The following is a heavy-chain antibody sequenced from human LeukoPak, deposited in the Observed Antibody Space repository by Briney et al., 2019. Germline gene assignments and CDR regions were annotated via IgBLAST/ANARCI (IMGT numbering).Heavy chain of an antibody. V-gene: IGHV3-33*01. CDR3: VRGAPGSDS. D-gene: IGHD3-10*01. CDR2: IWYDGSNK. CDR1: GFTFSNYG. Sequence: PGRSLRLSCAASGFTFSNYGMHWVRQAPGKGLEWVAVIWYDGSNKYYAASVKGRFTISRDNAKNSLSLQMNSLRAEDTAVYYCVRGAPGSDSWGQGTLVTVSS. J-gene: IGHJ4*02.